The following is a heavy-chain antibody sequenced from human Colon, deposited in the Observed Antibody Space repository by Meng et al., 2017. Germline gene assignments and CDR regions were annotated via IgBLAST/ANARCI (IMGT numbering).Heavy chain of an antibody. CDR1: GFTFNTYW. V-gene: IGHV3-74*01. CDR2: ISSDGSIT. J-gene: IGHJ4*02. Sequence: VGSGGGLVKPGGSLRPSCAASGFTFNTYWMHWIRQAPGKGLVWVSRISSDGSITSYADSVKGRFSISRDNAKNTLYLQMNSLRVEDTAVYYCASLGLSGGTIDYWGQGTLVTVSS. CDR3: ASLGLSGGTIDY. D-gene: IGHD3-16*01.